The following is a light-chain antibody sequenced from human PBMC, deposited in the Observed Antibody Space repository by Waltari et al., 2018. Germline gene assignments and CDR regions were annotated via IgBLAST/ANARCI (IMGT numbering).Light chain of an antibody. J-gene: IGKJ4*01. CDR1: QTVRTTY. Sequence: DIVLTQSPGTLSLSPGERATLSCRASQTVRTTYLACYQQKPGQAPTLLIYDTSSRATGIPDRFSGSGSGTDFSLTISSLEPEDFAVYYCQQYDISPLTFGGGTKVETK. V-gene: IGKV3-20*01. CDR3: QQYDISPLT. CDR2: DTS.